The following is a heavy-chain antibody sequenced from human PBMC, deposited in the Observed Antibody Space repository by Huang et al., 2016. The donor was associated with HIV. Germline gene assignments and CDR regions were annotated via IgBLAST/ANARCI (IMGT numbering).Heavy chain of an antibody. Sequence: QVQLVESGGGVVQPGRSLRLSCAAFGFTFNNFDMHGVRKAPGKGVEWVAIIAYDGSSKYHADSVKGRFTISRDNFKNTVYLQMNSLRVEDTAVYYCAKDGRGSGTYYDYFEYWGQGTLVTVSS. CDR1: GFTFNNFD. CDR2: IAYDGSSK. D-gene: IGHD1-26*01. V-gene: IGHV3-30*18. CDR3: AKDGRGSGTYYDYFEY. J-gene: IGHJ4*02.